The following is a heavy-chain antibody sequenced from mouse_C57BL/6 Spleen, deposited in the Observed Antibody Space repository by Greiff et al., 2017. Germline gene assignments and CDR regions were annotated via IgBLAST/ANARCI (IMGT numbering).Heavy chain of an antibody. J-gene: IGHJ2*01. V-gene: IGHV1-64*01. D-gene: IGHD2-4*01. CDR3: ARTHYYYYGEAYYFDY. CDR1: GYTFTSYW. CDR2: IHPNSGST. Sequence: QVQLQQPGAELVKPGASVKLSCKASGYTFTSYWMHWVKQRPGQGLEWIGMIHPNSGSTNYNEKFKSKATLTVDKSSSTAYMQLSSLTSEDSAVYYCARTHYYYYGEAYYFDYWGQGTTLTVSS.